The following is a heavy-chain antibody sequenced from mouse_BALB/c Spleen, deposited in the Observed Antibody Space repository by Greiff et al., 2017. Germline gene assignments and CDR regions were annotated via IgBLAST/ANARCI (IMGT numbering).Heavy chain of an antibody. CDR3: ARGGCGNSYAMDY. D-gene: IGHD2-1*01. V-gene: IGHV3-8*02. J-gene: IGHJ4*01. CDR2: ISYSGST. Sequence: EVKLMESGPSLVKPSQTLSLTCSVTGYSITSCYWNWIRKFPGNKLEYMGYISYSGSTYYNPSLKSRISITRDTSKNQYYLQLNSVTTEDTATYYCARGGCGNSYAMDYWGQGTSVTVSS. CDR1: GYSITSCY.